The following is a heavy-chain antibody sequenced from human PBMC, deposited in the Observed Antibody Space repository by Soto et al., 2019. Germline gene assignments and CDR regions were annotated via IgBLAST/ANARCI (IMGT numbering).Heavy chain of an antibody. Sequence: QITLKESGPTLVKPTQTLTLTCTFSGFSLSTSGVGVGWIRQPPGKALEWLALIYWNGDKRYSPSLKSRLTITNDTSKNQVVLTMPNMDPVDTATYFCARTEGGGYCSGGSCYGVDYWGQGTLVTVSS. D-gene: IGHD2-15*01. CDR2: IYWNGDK. CDR1: GFSLSTSGVG. CDR3: ARTEGGGYCSGGSCYGVDY. J-gene: IGHJ4*02. V-gene: IGHV2-5*01.